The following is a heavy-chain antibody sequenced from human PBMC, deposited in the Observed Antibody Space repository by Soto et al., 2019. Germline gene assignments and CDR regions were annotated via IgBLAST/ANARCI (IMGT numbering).Heavy chain of an antibody. CDR2: IKNDGSIT. CDR1: GFSISYYW. V-gene: IGHV3-74*01. CDR3: ARSDWLDP. J-gene: IGHJ5*02. Sequence: EVQLVESGGGLVQPGGSLRLSCAASGFSISYYWMSWVRHAPGKGLLWVSRIKNDGSITTYAESVKGRFTISRDNAKNTLYLQMNSLRVEDTAVYSCARSDWLDPWGQGTLVTVSS.